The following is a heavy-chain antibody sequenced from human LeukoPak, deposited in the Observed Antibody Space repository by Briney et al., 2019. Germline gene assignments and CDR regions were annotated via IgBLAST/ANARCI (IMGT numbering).Heavy chain of an antibody. D-gene: IGHD5-18*01. V-gene: IGHV1-2*02. Sequence: ASVKVSCKASGYTFTAYYMHWVRQAPGQGLEWMGWINPNTGGTNYAQKFQGRVTMTRATSISTAYMELSSLRSDDTSVYYCARDDSFQFDSWGQGTLVTVSS. J-gene: IGHJ4*02. CDR1: GYTFTAYY. CDR3: ARDDSFQFDS. CDR2: INPNTGGT.